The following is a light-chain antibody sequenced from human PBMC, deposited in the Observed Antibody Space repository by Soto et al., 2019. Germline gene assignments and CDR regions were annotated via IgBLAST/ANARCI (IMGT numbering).Light chain of an antibody. J-gene: IGLJ1*01. CDR2: SNN. CDR3: ATWDDSVSGYV. V-gene: IGLV1-44*01. Sequence: QSVLTQPPSASGTPGQRVTISCSGSSSNIGSRAVNWYQQLPGTAPKLLIYSNNQRPSGAPDRFSGSKSGTSASLAISGLQSEDEADYHCATWDDSVSGYVFGTGTKVTVL. CDR1: SSNIGSRA.